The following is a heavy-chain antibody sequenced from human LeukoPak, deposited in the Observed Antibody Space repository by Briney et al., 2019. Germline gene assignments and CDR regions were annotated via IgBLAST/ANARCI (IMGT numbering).Heavy chain of an antibody. J-gene: IGHJ5*02. CDR3: ARVRERYSSSWLGATNWFDP. V-gene: IGHV4-31*03. CDR1: GGSISSGGYY. Sequence: SETLSLTCTVSGGSISSGGYYWSWIRQHPGKGLEWIGYIYYSGSTYYNPSLKSRVTISVDTSKNQFSLKLSSVTAADTAVYYCARVRERYSSSWLGATNWFDPWGQGTLVTVYS. D-gene: IGHD6-13*01. CDR2: IYYSGST.